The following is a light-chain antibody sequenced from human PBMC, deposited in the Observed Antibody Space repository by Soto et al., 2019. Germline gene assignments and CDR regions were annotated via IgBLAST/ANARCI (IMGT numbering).Light chain of an antibody. V-gene: IGLV2-23*01. Sequence: QPVLTQPASVSGSPGQSITISCTGTSSDVGSYNLVSWYQHHPGKAPKLMIYEGSKRPSGISNRFSGSKSGNTASLTISGLQAEDEADYYCCSYAGSNTLAVFGGGTKLTVL. CDR1: SSDVGSYNL. J-gene: IGLJ2*01. CDR3: CSYAGSNTLAV. CDR2: EGS.